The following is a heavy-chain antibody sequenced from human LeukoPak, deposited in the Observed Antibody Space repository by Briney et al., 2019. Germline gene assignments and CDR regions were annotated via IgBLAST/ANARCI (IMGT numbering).Heavy chain of an antibody. V-gene: IGHV3-21*01. D-gene: IGHD4-23*01. J-gene: IGHJ5*02. CDR3: ARSHGGNYNWFDP. CDR1: GFTFSSYS. Sequence: GGSLRLSCAASGFTFSSYSMNWVRQAPGKGLEWVSSISSSSSYIYYADSVKGRFTISRDNAKNSLYLQMNSLRAEDTAVYYCARSHGGNYNWFDPWGQGTLVTVSS. CDR2: ISSSSSYI.